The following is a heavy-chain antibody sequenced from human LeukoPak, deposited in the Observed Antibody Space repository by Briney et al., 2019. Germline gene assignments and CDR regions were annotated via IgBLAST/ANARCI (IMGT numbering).Heavy chain of an antibody. Sequence: SSETLSLTCTVSGGSISSYYWSWIRQPPGKGLEWIGYIYYSGSTNYNPSLKSRVTISVDTSKNQFSLKLSSVTAADTAVYYCARTKLELPDYWGQGTLVTVSS. D-gene: IGHD1-7*01. J-gene: IGHJ4*02. V-gene: IGHV4-59*01. CDR1: GGSISSYY. CDR2: IYYSGST. CDR3: ARTKLELPDY.